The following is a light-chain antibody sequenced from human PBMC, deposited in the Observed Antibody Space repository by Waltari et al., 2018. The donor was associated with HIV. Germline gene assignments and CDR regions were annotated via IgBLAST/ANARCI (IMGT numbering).Light chain of an antibody. CDR1: ALPKKY. CDR3: YSTDSSGNPL. V-gene: IGLV3-10*01. J-gene: IGLJ2*01. CDR2: EDT. Sequence: SYELTQPPSVSVSPGQTARITCSGGALPKKYDYWYQRTSGQAPVLVLYEDTTRPSGIPERCAGSSSGAMATFTSRGAQVEDEADYYCYSTDSSGNPLFGGRTKLTVL.